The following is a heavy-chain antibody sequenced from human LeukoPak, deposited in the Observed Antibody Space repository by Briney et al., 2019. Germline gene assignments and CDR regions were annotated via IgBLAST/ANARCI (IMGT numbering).Heavy chain of an antibody. V-gene: IGHV4-39*07. CDR3: ARVRQQLVPVYFDY. J-gene: IGHJ4*02. CDR1: GGSISSSSYY. Sequence: SETLSLTCTVSGGSISSSSYYWGWIRQPPGKGLEWIGSIYYSGSTYYNPSLESRVTISVDTSKNQFSLKLSSVTAADTAVYYCARVRQQLVPVYFDYWGQGTLVTVSS. D-gene: IGHD6-13*01. CDR2: IYYSGST.